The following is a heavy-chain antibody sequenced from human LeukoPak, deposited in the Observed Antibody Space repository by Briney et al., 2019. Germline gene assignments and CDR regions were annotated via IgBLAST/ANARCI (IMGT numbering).Heavy chain of an antibody. J-gene: IGHJ5*02. CDR3: ARRKQEGWFDP. CDR2: IYYSGYT. V-gene: IGHV4-59*08. CDR1: GGSMSSYY. Sequence: ASETLSLTCTVAGGSMSSYYWSWIRQPPGKGLEWIGYIYYSGYTNYNPSLKSRVTISVDTSRDQFSLKLSSVTATDTAVYYCARRKQEGWFDPWGQGTLVTVCS.